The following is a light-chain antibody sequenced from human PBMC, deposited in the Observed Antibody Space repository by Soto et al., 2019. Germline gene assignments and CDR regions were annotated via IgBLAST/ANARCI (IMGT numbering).Light chain of an antibody. CDR1: QGISNY. J-gene: IGKJ1*01. CDR2: AAS. CDR3: QRSNSYSST. V-gene: IGKV1-16*01. Sequence: EINMTNTPSSMYATVGDRVTITCRASQGISNYLIWSQQKPGKAPKLLIYAASSLQSGVPSRFSGSGSGTEFTLTISSLQPDDFATDCCQRSNSYSSTSGQGTEV.